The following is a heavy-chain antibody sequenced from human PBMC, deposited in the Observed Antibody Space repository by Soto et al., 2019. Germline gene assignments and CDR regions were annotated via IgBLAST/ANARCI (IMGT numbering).Heavy chain of an antibody. CDR2: ISYDGSNK. D-gene: IGHD2-21*02. CDR1: GFTFSSYA. J-gene: IGHJ4*02. CDR3: ARDVTHFDY. V-gene: IGHV3-30*04. Sequence: GGSLRLSCAASGFTFSSYAMHWVRQAPGKGLEWGAVISYDGSNKYYADSVKGRFTISRDNSKNTLYLQMNSLRAEDTAVYCCARDVTHFDYWGQGTLVTVSS.